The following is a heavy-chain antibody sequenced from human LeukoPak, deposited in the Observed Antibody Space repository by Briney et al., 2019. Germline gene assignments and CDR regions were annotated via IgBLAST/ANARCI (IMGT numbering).Heavy chain of an antibody. CDR2: IYYSGNS. J-gene: IGHJ6*03. CDR3: AGLLGYCSGNRCPSSANYYYYMDV. V-gene: IGHV4-39*07. Sequence: SETLSLTCTVSGGSIRSNYYWGWIRQPPGKGLEWVGSIYYSGNSYYNPSLKSRVTMSIDTSKNQFSLKVNSVTAADTAVYYCAGLLGYCSGNRCPSSANYYYYMDVWGKGTTVTVSS. CDR1: GGSIRSNYY. D-gene: IGHD2-15*01.